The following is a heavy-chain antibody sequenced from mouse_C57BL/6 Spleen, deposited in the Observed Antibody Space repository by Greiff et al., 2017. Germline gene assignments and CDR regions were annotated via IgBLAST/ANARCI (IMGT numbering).Heavy chain of an antibody. D-gene: IGHD3-2*02. CDR2: IYPGSGST. CDR1: GYTFTSYW. Sequence: QVQLQQPGAELVKPGASVKMSCKASGYTFTSYWITWVKQRPGQGLEWIGDIYPGSGSTNYNEKFKGKATLTVDTSSTTAYMQLSSLTSEDSAVYYGTRWDGEQLRIRNAMDYWGQGTSVTVSS. V-gene: IGHV1-55*01. CDR3: TRWDGEQLRIRNAMDY. J-gene: IGHJ4*01.